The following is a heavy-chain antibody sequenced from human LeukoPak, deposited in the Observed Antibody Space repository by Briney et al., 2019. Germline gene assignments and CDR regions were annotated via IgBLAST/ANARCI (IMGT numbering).Heavy chain of an antibody. Sequence: SVKVSCKASGGTFGRSTVSWVRQAPGQGLEWMGGIIPKFGSTNYAQKFHDRVTLTADESTDTAYTEVTSLTSDDTAVYYCASHPSSSWFAIYFRSWGQGTLVTVSS. CDR1: GGTFGRST. J-gene: IGHJ5*02. CDR3: ASHPSSSWFAIYFRS. V-gene: IGHV1-69*13. D-gene: IGHD6-13*01. CDR2: IIPKFGST.